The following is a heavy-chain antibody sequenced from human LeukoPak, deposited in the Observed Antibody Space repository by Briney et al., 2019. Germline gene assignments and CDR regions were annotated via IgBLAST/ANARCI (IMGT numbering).Heavy chain of an antibody. CDR3: ARSLAQAAAGTTIDY. CDR2: IYHSGST. J-gene: IGHJ4*02. CDR1: GYSISSGYY. D-gene: IGHD6-13*01. Sequence: SETLSLTCTVSGYSISSGYYWGWIRQPPGKGLEWIGSIYHSGSTYYNPSLKSRVTISVDTSKNQFSLKLSSVTAAGTAVYYCARSLAQAAAGTTIDYWGQGTLVTVSS. V-gene: IGHV4-38-2*02.